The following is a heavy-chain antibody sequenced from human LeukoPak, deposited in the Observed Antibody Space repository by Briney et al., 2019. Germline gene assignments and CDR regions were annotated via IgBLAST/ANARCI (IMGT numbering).Heavy chain of an antibody. CDR2: IYYSGST. J-gene: IGHJ4*02. D-gene: IGHD6-13*01. CDR1: GGSISSSSYY. V-gene: IGHV4-39*01. CDR3: ARLSAAAGTSTALTCYFDY. Sequence: PSETLSLTCTVSGGSISSSSYYWGWLRQPPGKGLEWIGSIYYSGSTYYNPSLKSRVTISVDTSKNQFSLKLSSVTAADTAVYYCARLSAAAGTSTALTCYFDYWGQGTLVTVSS.